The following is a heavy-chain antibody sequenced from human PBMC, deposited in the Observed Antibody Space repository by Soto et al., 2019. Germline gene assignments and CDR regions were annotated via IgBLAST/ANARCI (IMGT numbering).Heavy chain of an antibody. CDR1: GYTFTSYG. J-gene: IGHJ5*02. V-gene: IGHV1-18*01. CDR3: ARDLLSDTAAWWFDP. D-gene: IGHD5-18*01. Sequence: GASVKVSCKASGYTFTSYGISWVRQAPGQGLEWMGWISAYNGNTNYAQKLQGRVTMTTDTSTSTAYMELRSLRSDDTAVYYCARDLLSDTAAWWFDPWGQGTLVTVSS. CDR2: ISAYNGNT.